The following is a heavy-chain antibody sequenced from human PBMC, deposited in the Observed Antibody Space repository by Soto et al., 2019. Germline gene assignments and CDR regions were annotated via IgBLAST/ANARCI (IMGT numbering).Heavy chain of an antibody. CDR3: ARHYSSGSRNWFDP. CDR2: IYYSGST. J-gene: IGHJ5*02. CDR1: GGSISSSSYF. V-gene: IGHV4-39*01. Sequence: XGTLALTCSVSGGSISSSSYFWGWVRQPPGKGLEWIGSIYYSGSTYYNPSLRSRVTISVDTSKNQFSLKLSSVTAADTAVFYCARHYSSGSRNWFDPWGQGTLVTVSS. D-gene: IGHD6-19*01.